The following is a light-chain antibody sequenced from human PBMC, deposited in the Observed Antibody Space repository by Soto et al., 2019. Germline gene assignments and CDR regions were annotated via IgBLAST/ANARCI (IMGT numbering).Light chain of an antibody. V-gene: IGKV3-20*01. CDR3: QQDGSSPFT. CDR2: GAS. CDR1: QSVSSSF. J-gene: IGKJ3*01. Sequence: EIVLTQSPGTLSLSPGERATLSCRASQSVSSSFLAWYQQKPGQAPRLLIYGASSRATGIPDRFSGSGSGTDFTLTISRLEPEDFAVYYCQQDGSSPFTFGPGTKLDIK.